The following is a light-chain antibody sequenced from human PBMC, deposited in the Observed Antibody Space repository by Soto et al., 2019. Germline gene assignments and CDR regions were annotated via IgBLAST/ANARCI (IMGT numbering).Light chain of an antibody. Sequence: EVVMTQSPDTLSVSPGERVTLSCRASQSVSSSLAWYQQKPGQAPRLLIYDTSTRATAIPARVSGSGSGTEFTLTISSLQSEDSAVYYCQQYKNWPPYTFGQWTKLEIK. CDR3: QQYKNWPPYT. CDR2: DTS. V-gene: IGKV3-15*01. J-gene: IGKJ2*01. CDR1: QSVSSS.